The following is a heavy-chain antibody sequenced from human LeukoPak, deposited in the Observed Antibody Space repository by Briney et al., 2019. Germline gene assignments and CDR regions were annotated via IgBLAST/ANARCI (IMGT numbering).Heavy chain of an antibody. D-gene: IGHD6-13*01. Sequence: GGSLRLSCVASGITFSNYAVSWVRQAPEKGLDWVSVISGSAHKIRYADSVKGRFTISRDNALNSLYLQMNSLRAEDTAIYYCARSIPYGTTWYGRSDYWGQGTLVTVSS. CDR1: GITFSNYA. J-gene: IGHJ4*02. CDR3: ARSIPYGTTWYGRSDY. CDR2: ISGSAHKI. V-gene: IGHV3-23*01.